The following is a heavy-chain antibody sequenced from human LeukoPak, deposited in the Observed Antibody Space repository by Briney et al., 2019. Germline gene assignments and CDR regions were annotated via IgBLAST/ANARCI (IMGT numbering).Heavy chain of an antibody. J-gene: IGHJ4*02. CDR3: ARVVAATIFDY. V-gene: IGHV4-59*08. CDR2: IYYSGSA. D-gene: IGHD2-15*01. CDR1: GGSISSYY. Sequence: KPSETLSLTCTVSGGSISSYYWSWIRQPPGKGLEWIGYIYYSGSANYNPSLKSRITISVDTSKNQFSLKLSSVTAADTAVYYCARVVAATIFDYWGQGTLVTVSS.